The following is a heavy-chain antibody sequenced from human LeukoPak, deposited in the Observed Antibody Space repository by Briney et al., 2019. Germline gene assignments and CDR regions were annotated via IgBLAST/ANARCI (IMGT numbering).Heavy chain of an antibody. Sequence: PGRSLRLSCAASGFTFGSYGMHWVRQAPGKGLEWVAVISYDGSNKYYADSVKGRFTISRDNSKNTLYLQMNSLRAEDTAVYYCAKATRRIAAAAPFDYWGQGTLVTVSS. CDR2: ISYDGSNK. V-gene: IGHV3-30*18. J-gene: IGHJ4*02. CDR3: AKATRRIAAAAPFDY. CDR1: GFTFGSYG. D-gene: IGHD6-13*01.